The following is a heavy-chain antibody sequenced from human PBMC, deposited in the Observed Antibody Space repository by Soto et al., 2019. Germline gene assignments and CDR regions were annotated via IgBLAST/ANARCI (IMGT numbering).Heavy chain of an antibody. CDR1: GFTFSSYG. J-gene: IGHJ3*02. CDR2: IWYDGSNK. Sequence: QVQLVESGGGVVQPGRSLRLSCAASGFTFSSYGMHWVRQAPGKGLEWVAVIWYDGSNKYYADSVKGRFTISRDNSKNXLYLQMNSLRAEDTAVYYWARDSSGYYYRVGAFDIWGQGTMVTVSS. CDR3: ARDSSGYYYRVGAFDI. D-gene: IGHD3-22*01. V-gene: IGHV3-33*01.